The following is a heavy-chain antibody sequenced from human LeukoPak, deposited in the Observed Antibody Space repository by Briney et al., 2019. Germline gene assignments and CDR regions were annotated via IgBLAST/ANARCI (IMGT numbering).Heavy chain of an antibody. CDR2: ISGSGGST. CDR3: AKSPIAAAGIRDWFDP. CDR1: GFTFSSYA. Sequence: PGGSLRLSCAASGFTFSSYAMSWVRKAPGKGLEWVSAISGSGGSTYYADSVKGRFTISRDNSKNTLYLQMNSLRAEDTAVYYCAKSPIAAAGIRDWFDPWGQGTLVTVSS. J-gene: IGHJ5*02. D-gene: IGHD6-13*01. V-gene: IGHV3-23*01.